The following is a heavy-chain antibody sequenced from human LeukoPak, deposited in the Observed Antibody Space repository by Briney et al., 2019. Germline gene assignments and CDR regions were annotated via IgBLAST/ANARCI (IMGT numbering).Heavy chain of an antibody. D-gene: IGHD2-2*01. CDR1: GYSISSGYY. V-gene: IGHV4-38-2*02. CDR3: ARGPWGHCSSTSCYRSLRWFDP. J-gene: IGHJ5*02. Sequence: SETLSLTCTVSGYSISSGYYWGWIRQPPGKGLEWIGSIYHSGSTYYNPSLKSRVTISVDTSKNQFSLKLSSVTAADTAVYYCARGPWGHCSSTSCYRSLRWFDPWGQGTLVTVSS. CDR2: IYHSGST.